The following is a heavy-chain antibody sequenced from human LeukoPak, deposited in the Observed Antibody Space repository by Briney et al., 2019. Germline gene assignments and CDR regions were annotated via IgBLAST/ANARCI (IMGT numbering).Heavy chain of an antibody. Sequence: GGSLRLSCAASGFTFSSYSMNWVRQAPGKGLKWVANIKLDVSETYYVESVRGRFTISRDNTKNSLYLQMDSLRAEDTAVYYCARKGNTFDFWGQGTMVTVSS. CDR1: GFTFSSYS. J-gene: IGHJ3*01. D-gene: IGHD2/OR15-2a*01. V-gene: IGHV3-7*01. CDR2: IKLDVSET. CDR3: ARKGNTFDF.